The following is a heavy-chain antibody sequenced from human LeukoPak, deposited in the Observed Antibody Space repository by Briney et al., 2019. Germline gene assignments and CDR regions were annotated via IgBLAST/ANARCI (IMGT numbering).Heavy chain of an antibody. D-gene: IGHD5-24*01. J-gene: IGHJ5*02. Sequence: NSSETLSLTCGVYGESFSGDYWSWIRQPPGKGLEWKGEINQSGSTNYIPSLKSRVTISVDTSKNQFSLKLISVTAADTAVYYCARGRWLQYETWGQGTLVTVSS. CDR3: ARGRWLQYET. CDR1: GESFSGDY. CDR2: INQSGST. V-gene: IGHV4-34*01.